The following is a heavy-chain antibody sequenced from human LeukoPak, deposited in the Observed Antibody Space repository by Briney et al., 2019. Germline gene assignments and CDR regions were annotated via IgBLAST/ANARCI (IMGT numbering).Heavy chain of an antibody. V-gene: IGHV3-30*04. CDR3: ARESGKDV. J-gene: IGHJ6*02. CDR2: ISYDGSNK. Sequence: GGSLRLSCAASGFTFSSYAMHWVRQAPGKGLEWVAVISYDGSNKYYADSVKGRFTISRDNSKNTLYLQMNSLRAEDTAVYYCARESGKDVWGQGTTVTVSS. CDR1: GFTFSSYA.